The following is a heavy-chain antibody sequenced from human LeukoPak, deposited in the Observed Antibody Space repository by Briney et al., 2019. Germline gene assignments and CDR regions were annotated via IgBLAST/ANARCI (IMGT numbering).Heavy chain of an antibody. Sequence: PSETLSLTCTVSGGSISSSSYYWGWIRQPPGKGLEWIGSIYYSGSTYYNPSLKSRVTISVDTSKNQFSLKLSSVTAADTAVYYCARDGGGFGELSYNWFDPWGQGTLVTVSS. CDR1: GGSISSSSYY. D-gene: IGHD3-10*01. CDR3: ARDGGGFGELSYNWFDP. V-gene: IGHV4-39*07. CDR2: IYYSGST. J-gene: IGHJ5*02.